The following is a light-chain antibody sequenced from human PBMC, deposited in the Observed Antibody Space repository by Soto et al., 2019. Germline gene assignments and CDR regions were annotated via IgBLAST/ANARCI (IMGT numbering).Light chain of an antibody. CDR1: SSDVGGYSY. J-gene: IGLJ2*01. CDR2: EVS. CDR3: SSYAGRNVI. Sequence: QSALTQPPSASGSPGQSVTISCTGTSSDVGGYSYISWYQQHPGKAPKLMISEVSKRPSGVPDRFSGSKSGNTASLTVSGLQPEDEADYYCSSYAGRNVIFGGGTKVTVL. V-gene: IGLV2-8*01.